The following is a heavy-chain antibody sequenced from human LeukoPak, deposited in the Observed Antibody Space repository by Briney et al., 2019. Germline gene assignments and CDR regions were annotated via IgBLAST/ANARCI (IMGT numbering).Heavy chain of an antibody. Sequence: GGSLRLSCAASGFTFSSYGMHWVRQAPGKGLEWVAVISYDGSNKYYADSVKGRFTISRDNSKNTLHLQMNSLRAEDTAVYYCAKDYGDYHWYYGMDVWGQGATVTVSS. J-gene: IGHJ6*02. D-gene: IGHD4-17*01. V-gene: IGHV3-30*18. CDR1: GFTFSSYG. CDR2: ISYDGSNK. CDR3: AKDYGDYHWYYGMDV.